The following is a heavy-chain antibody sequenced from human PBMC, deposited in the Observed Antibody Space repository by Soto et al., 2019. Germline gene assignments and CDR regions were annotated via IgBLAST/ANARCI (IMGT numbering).Heavy chain of an antibody. J-gene: IGHJ3*02. CDR1: GFTFSDYY. V-gene: IGHV3-11*01. Sequence: GGSLRLSCAASGFTFSDYYMSWIRQAPGKGLEWVSYISSSGSSIYYADSVNGRFTISRDNTKNSLYLQMNSLRAEDTAVYYCARERAGYSYGPDAFDIWGQGTMVTVSS. CDR2: ISSSGSSI. CDR3: ARERAGYSYGPDAFDI. D-gene: IGHD5-18*01.